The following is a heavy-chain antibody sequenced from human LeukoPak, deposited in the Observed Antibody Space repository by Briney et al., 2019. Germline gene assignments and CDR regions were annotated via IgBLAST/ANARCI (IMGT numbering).Heavy chain of an antibody. CDR2: IYYSGST. CDR3: ARDNHYYGSGSYYNDAFDI. Sequence: PSETLSLTCTVSGGSISSYYWSWIRQPPGKGLEWIGYIYYSGSTNYNPSLKSRVTISVDTYKNQFSLTLSSVTAADTAVYYCARDNHYYGSGSYYNDAFDIWGQGTMVTVSS. CDR1: GGSISSYY. V-gene: IGHV4-59*01. D-gene: IGHD3-10*01. J-gene: IGHJ3*02.